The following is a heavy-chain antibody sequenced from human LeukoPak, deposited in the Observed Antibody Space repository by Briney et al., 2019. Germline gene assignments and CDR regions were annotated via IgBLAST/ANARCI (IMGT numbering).Heavy chain of an antibody. CDR2: IYYSGST. Sequence: SETLSLTCTVSGGSISGSSYYCGWIRQPPGKGLEWIGSIYYSGSTYYNPSLKSRVTISVDTSKNQFSLKLSSVTAADTAVYYCARCPTTVTTPRPFDYWGQGTLVTVSS. J-gene: IGHJ4*02. CDR1: GGSISGSSYY. D-gene: IGHD4-17*01. V-gene: IGHV4-39*01. CDR3: ARCPTTVTTPRPFDY.